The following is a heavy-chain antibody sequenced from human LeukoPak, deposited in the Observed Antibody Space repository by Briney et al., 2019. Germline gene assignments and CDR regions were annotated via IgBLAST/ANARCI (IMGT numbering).Heavy chain of an antibody. Sequence: SVKVSCKASGGTFSSYAISWVLQAPGQGLEWMGGIIPIFGTANYAQKFQGRVTITADESTSTADMELSSLRSEGTAVYYCARPASMIVVDDAFDIWGQGTMVTVSS. J-gene: IGHJ3*02. CDR2: IIPIFGTA. V-gene: IGHV1-69*13. CDR1: GGTFSSYA. CDR3: ARPASMIVVDDAFDI. D-gene: IGHD3-22*01.